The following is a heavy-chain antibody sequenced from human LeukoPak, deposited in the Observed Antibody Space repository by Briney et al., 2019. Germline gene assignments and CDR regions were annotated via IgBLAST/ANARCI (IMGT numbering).Heavy chain of an antibody. Sequence: GGSLRLSCAASGFTVSSNHMSWVRQAPGKGLEWVSVIYSGGSTYYADSVKGRFTISRDNSKNTLYLQMNSLRAEDTAVYYCARDQDGANTYWGQGTLVTVSS. V-gene: IGHV3-53*01. CDR1: GFTVSSNH. CDR3: ARDQDGANTY. J-gene: IGHJ4*02. CDR2: IYSGGST.